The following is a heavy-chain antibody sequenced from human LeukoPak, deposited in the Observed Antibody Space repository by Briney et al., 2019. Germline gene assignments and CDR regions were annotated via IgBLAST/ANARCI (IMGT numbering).Heavy chain of an antibody. CDR3: ARDFGRFGERYDY. D-gene: IGHD3-10*01. CDR1: GYIFSNYG. Sequence: ASVKVSCQASGYIFSNYGISWLRQAPGQGLEWMGWISAYNGNTNYAQKLQGRVTMTTDTSTSTAYMELRSLRSDDTAVYYCARDFGRFGERYDYWGQGTLVTVSS. J-gene: IGHJ4*02. CDR2: ISAYNGNT. V-gene: IGHV1-18*01.